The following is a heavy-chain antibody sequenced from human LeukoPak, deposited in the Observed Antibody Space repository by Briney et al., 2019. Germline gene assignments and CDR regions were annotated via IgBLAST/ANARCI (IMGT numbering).Heavy chain of an antibody. CDR2: ISGDGAGT. J-gene: IGHJ4*02. V-gene: IGHV3-23*01. CDR3: ARRSGGGTFYFDY. CDR1: GFTFSSYA. D-gene: IGHD1-1*01. Sequence: PGESLRLSCAASGFTFSSYAMSWVRQAPGRGLDWVSSISGDGAGTFYADSVKGRFSISRDSSGNTVYLQMNSLRAEDTALYYCARRSGGGTFYFDYWGQGSLVTVSS.